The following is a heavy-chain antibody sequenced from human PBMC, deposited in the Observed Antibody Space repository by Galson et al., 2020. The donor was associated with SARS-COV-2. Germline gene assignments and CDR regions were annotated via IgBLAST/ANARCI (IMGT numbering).Heavy chain of an antibody. Sequence: TGGSLRPSCAASAFTVSSNYMSWVRQAPGKGLEWVSVIYSGGSTYYADSVKGRFTISRHNSKITLYLQMNSLRAEDAAVCYCARDVMWGLDIWGQGTMVTVSS. CDR2: IYSGGST. CDR3: ARDVMWGLDI. J-gene: IGHJ3*02. V-gene: IGHV3-53*04. D-gene: IGHD3-16*01. CDR1: AFTVSSNY.